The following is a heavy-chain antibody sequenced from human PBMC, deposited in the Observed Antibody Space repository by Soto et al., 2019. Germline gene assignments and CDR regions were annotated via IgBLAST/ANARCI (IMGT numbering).Heavy chain of an antibody. CDR1: GFTFDDYA. CDR2: INWNSGSI. V-gene: IGHV3-9*01. D-gene: IGHD6-13*01. CDR3: VKDESINWYSGHXRX. Sequence: EVQLVESGGGLVQPGRSLRLSCAASGFTFDDYAMHWVRQVPGKGLEWVSGINWNSGSIGYADSVKGRFAISRDNAKNXLXXXXXXXXXXDXXFYYCVKDESINWYSGHXRXWGQGTL. J-gene: IGHJ1*01.